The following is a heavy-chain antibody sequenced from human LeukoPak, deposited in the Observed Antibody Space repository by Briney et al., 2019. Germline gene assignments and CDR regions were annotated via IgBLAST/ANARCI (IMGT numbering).Heavy chain of an antibody. CDR3: AKSGGYGLIDY. J-gene: IGHJ4*02. V-gene: IGHV4-34*01. D-gene: IGHD1-26*01. Sequence: SETLSLTCAVYGGSFSGYYWSWIRQPPGKGLEWIGNIYSSGSTYYNASLQSRVTISIDTSKNQFSLRLNSVTAADTAMYYCAKSGGYGLIDYWGQGTRVTVSS. CDR1: GGSFSGYY. CDR2: IYSSGST.